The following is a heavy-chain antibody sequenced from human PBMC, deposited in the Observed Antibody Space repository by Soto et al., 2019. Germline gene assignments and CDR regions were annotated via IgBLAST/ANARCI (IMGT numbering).Heavy chain of an antibody. D-gene: IGHD3-3*01. CDR2: IYYSGST. V-gene: IGHV4-59*01. CDR3: ARGGRDLRFLEWSIPSSGGNNWFDP. CDR1: GGSISSYY. Sequence: TSETLSLTCTVSGGSISSYYWSWIRQPPGKGLEWIGYIYYSGSTNYNPSLKSRVTISVDTSKNQFSLKLSSVTAADTAVYYCARGGRDLRFLEWSIPSSGGNNWFDPWGQGTLVTVSS. J-gene: IGHJ5*02.